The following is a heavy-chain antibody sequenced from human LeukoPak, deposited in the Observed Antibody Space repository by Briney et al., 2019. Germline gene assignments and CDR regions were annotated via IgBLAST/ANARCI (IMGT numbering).Heavy chain of an antibody. CDR2: INHSGST. V-gene: IGHV4-34*01. CDR1: GGSFSGYY. D-gene: IGHD2-2*01. Sequence: SETLSLTCALYGGSFSGYYWSWLRQPPGKGLDWIGEINHSGSTNYNPSLKSRVTISVDTSKNHFSRKLSSVTAADTAVYYCARGPLLVVPDAMPTFDYWGQGTLVTVSS. J-gene: IGHJ4*02. CDR3: ARGPLLVVPDAMPTFDY.